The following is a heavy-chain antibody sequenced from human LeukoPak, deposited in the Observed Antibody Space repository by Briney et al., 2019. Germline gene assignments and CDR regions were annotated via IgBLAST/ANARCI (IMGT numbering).Heavy chain of an antibody. J-gene: IGHJ4*02. CDR2: IYYSGST. D-gene: IGHD3-16*01. CDR3: ARRGDGVIDY. CDR1: GGSISSSSYY. Sequence: SETLSLTCTVSGGSISSSSYYWSWIRQPPGKGLEWIGYIYYSGSTNYNPSLKSRVTISVDTSKNQFSLKLSSVTAADTAVYYCARRGDGVIDYWGQGTLVTVSS. V-gene: IGHV4-61*05.